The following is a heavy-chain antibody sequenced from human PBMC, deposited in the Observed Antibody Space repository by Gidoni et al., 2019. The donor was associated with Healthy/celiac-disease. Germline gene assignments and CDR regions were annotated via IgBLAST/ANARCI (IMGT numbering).Heavy chain of an antibody. CDR3: ARVLNHCSSTSCYDPDFDY. CDR2: INPNSGCT. J-gene: IGHJ4*02. D-gene: IGHD2-2*01. V-gene: IGHV1-2*02. CDR1: GYTFTGYY. Sequence: QVQLVQSGAEVKKPGASVKVSCKASGYTFTGYYMHWVRQAPGQGLEWMGWINPNSGCTNYAQKFQVRVTMTRDTSISTAYMELSRLRSDDTAVYYCARVLNHCSSTSCYDPDFDYWGQGTLVTVSS.